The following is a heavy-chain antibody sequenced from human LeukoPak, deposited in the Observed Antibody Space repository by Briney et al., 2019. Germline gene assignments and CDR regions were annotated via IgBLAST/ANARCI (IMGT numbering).Heavy chain of an antibody. V-gene: IGHV3-53*01. CDR1: GFTASSNY. D-gene: IGHD6-19*01. CDR2: IHSGGTT. CDR3: ARKYSSCGVFDN. Sequence: PGGSLRLSCAASGFTASSNYMRGVRQAPGKGLEWVSVIHSGGTTYYADSVRGRFTISRDNSKNTLHLQMNSLRAEDTAVYYCARKYSSCGVFDNWGQGTLVTVSS. J-gene: IGHJ4*02.